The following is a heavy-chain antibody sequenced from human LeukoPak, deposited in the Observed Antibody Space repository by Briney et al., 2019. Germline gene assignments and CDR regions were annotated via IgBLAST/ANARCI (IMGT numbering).Heavy chain of an antibody. CDR3: ARDLRWAVAGAYYYYYYMDV. CDR1: GGSISSYY. Sequence: SETLSLTCTVSGGSISSYYWSWIRQPPGKGLEWIGSIYHSGSTYYNPSLKSRVTISVDTSKNQFSLKLSSVTAADTAVYYCARDLRWAVAGAYYYYYYMDVWGKGTTVTVSS. J-gene: IGHJ6*03. V-gene: IGHV4-38-2*02. CDR2: IYHSGST. D-gene: IGHD6-19*01.